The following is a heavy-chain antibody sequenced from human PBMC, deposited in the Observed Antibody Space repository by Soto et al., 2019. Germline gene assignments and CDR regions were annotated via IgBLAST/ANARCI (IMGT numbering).Heavy chain of an antibody. V-gene: IGHV3-9*01. CDR3: AKDGRSGYGDYAFDY. D-gene: IGHD4-17*01. CDR1: GFTFDDFA. J-gene: IGHJ4*02. Sequence: EVQLVESGGGLVQPGRSLRLSCAASGFTFDDFAMHWVRQVPGKGLEWVSGISWNSANIGYVESMQGRFTMSRDNAKNSLYLQMNSLRPEDTAIYYCAKDGRSGYGDYAFDYWCQGTLVSVSS. CDR2: ISWNSANI.